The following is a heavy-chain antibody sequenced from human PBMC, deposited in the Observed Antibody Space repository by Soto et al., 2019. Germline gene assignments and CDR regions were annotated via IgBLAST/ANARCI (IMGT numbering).Heavy chain of an antibody. CDR1: DGSISSGDYY. V-gene: IGHV4-30-4*01. Sequence: HVQLQESGPGLVKPSQTLSLTCTVSDGSISSGDYYWSWIRQPPGKGLEWIGYIYYTGSTYYSPALKSRLTIPLETSKNQFSLKLTSVTAADTAVYYCARLYDFWSDYYTPYFDYWGQGTLVTVSS. D-gene: IGHD3-3*01. CDR3: ARLYDFWSDYYTPYFDY. J-gene: IGHJ4*02. CDR2: IYYTGST.